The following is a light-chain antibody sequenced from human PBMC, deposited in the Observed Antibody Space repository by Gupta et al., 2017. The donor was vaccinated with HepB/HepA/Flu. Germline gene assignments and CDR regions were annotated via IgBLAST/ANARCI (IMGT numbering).Light chain of an antibody. CDR1: QTVSSW. Sequence: DIQMTQSPSTLSASVGDRVTITCRASQTVSSWLAWYQQKPGKAPKLLIYRASSLQSGVPSRFSGSGSGRDLTFTISNRQPEDFATYYCQRYNGYSPRTFGQGTKVEVK. V-gene: IGKV1-5*03. J-gene: IGKJ1*01. CDR2: RAS. CDR3: QRYNGYSPRT.